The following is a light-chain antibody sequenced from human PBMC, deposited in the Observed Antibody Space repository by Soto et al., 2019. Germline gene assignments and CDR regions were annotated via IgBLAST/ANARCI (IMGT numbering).Light chain of an antibody. J-gene: IGKJ4*01. CDR2: GTS. Sequence: DVQMTQSPSSLSASVGDRVVITCRASHTISTYLNWYRQKPGIAPELLIYGTSNLESGVPSRFSGSGSGTEFTLTISSLRPDDFATYFCQQSSITPLTFGGGTKVEIK. CDR1: HTISTY. V-gene: IGKV1-39*01. CDR3: QQSSITPLT.